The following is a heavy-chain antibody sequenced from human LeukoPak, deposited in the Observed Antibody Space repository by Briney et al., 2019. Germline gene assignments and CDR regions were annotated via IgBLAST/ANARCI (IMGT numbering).Heavy chain of an antibody. CDR1: GFTFSSYA. V-gene: IGHV3-23*01. CDR2: ISGSGGTT. J-gene: IGHJ4*02. D-gene: IGHD4-17*01. Sequence: GESLRLSCAASGFTFSSYAMGWVRQAPGKGLEWVSAISGSGGTTYYADSVKGRFTISRDNSKNTLHLQMNSLRAEDTAVYYCAKHILSTLTTLDYWGQGTRVTVSS. CDR3: AKHILSTLTTLDY.